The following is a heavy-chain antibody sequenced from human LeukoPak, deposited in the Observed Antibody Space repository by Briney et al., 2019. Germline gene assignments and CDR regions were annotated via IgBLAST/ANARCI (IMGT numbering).Heavy chain of an antibody. CDR3: ARFSGYDDTGHHYLDN. CDR2: IHYTGNT. CDR1: GDSISPHY. J-gene: IGHJ4*02. D-gene: IGHD3-22*01. V-gene: IGHV4-59*08. Sequence: PSETLSLTCSVSGDSISPHYWSWIRQPPEKGLEWIGYIHYTGNTTYNPSLKSRVTISVDTSTNQCSLRLSSVTAADTAVYYCARFSGYDDTGHHYLDNWGQGTLVAVSP.